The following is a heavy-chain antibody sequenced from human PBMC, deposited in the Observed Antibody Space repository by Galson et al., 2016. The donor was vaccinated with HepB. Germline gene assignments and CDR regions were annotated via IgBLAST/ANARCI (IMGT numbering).Heavy chain of an antibody. CDR2: IHSDGSAI. CDR1: GFTFSSYA. V-gene: IGHV3-74*03. Sequence: SLRLSCAASGFTFSSYAMHWVRQGPGKGLVWVSRIHSDGSAITYADSVKGRFTLFRDNSNNIRFLQMNSLRTEDTAIYYCVREGHHCSGGIFYTSLGDYWGQRTLLTVSS. J-gene: IGHJ4*02. D-gene: IGHD2-15*01. CDR3: VREGHHCSGGIFYTSLGDY.